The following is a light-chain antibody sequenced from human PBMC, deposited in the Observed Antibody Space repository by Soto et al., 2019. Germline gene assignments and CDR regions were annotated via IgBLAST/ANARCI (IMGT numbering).Light chain of an antibody. Sequence: ETVLTQSPGTLSLSPGERATLSCRASQTIRSNYLAWYRQTPRQAPRLLIYGASNRATGIADRFSGSGSGTDFTLIISRLEPEDFALYYCQQYGSSPWTFGQGTKVQI. CDR1: QTIRSNY. CDR3: QQYGSSPWT. V-gene: IGKV3-20*01. J-gene: IGKJ1*01. CDR2: GAS.